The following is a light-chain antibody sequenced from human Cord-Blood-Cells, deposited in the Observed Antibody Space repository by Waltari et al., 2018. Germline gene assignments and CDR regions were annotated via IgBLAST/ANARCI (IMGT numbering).Light chain of an antibody. CDR3: SSYTSSSTLVV. CDR2: EVS. CDR1: SSDVGGYTY. V-gene: IGLV2-14*01. J-gene: IGLJ2*01. Sequence: QSALPQPASVSGSPGQSTPISCTGPSSDVGGYTYVPWYQQHPGKAPKLMIYEVSNRPSGVSNRFSGSKSGNTASLTISGLQAEDEADYYCSSYTSSSTLVVFGGGTKLTVL.